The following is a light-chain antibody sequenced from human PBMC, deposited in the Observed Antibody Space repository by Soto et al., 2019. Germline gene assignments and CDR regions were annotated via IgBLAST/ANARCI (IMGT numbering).Light chain of an antibody. CDR1: SSNIGSNL. Sequence: QSVLTQPPSASGTPGQRVTISCSGSSSNIGSNLVSWYQQLPGTAPKLLIYRNNQRPSGVPDRFSGSKSGTSASLAISGLRSEDETDYYCATWDDSLSGPVFGGGTKLTVL. CDR3: ATWDDSLSGPV. CDR2: RNN. V-gene: IGLV1-47*01. J-gene: IGLJ3*02.